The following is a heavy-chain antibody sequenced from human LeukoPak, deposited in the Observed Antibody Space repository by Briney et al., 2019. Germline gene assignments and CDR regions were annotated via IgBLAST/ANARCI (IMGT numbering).Heavy chain of an antibody. D-gene: IGHD3-3*01. V-gene: IGHV4-59*08. Sequence: SETLSLTCTVSGGSISSYYWSWIRQPPGKGLEWIGYNYYSGSTNYNPSLKSRVTISVDTSKNQFSLKLSSVTAADTAVYYCARYYDFWSDYYYMDVWGKGTTVTVSS. CDR1: GGSISSYY. CDR3: ARYYDFWSDYYYMDV. J-gene: IGHJ6*03. CDR2: NYYSGST.